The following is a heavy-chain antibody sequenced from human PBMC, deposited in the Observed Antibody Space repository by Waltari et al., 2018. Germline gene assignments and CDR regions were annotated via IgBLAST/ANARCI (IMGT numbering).Heavy chain of an antibody. CDR1: GASISTNRAA. V-gene: IGHV6-1*01. Sequence: QVQLQPSGPGLLKPSQTLSLTCAISGASISTNRAAWTWTRQSTSRGLEWLGRTYYRSKWYTDYALFLTSRVIINADMSKNQFSLQLNSVTPEDTAIYYCAREDWGSGFTWGQGTLVTVSS. J-gene: IGHJ4*02. CDR2: TYYRSKWYT. CDR3: AREDWGSGFT. D-gene: IGHD6-19*01.